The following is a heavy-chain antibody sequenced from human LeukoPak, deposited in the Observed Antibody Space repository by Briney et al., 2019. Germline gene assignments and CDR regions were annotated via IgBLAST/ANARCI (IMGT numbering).Heavy chain of an antibody. CDR2: IYYSGST. J-gene: IGHJ5*02. Sequence: SETLSLTCTVSGGSISSYYWSWIRQPPGKGLEWIGYIYYSGSTNYNPSLKSRVTISVDTSKNQFSLKLSSVTAADTAVYYCARLNGGKRSKGAVAGTSGDWFDPWGQGTLVTVSS. V-gene: IGHV4-59*08. D-gene: IGHD6-19*01. CDR3: ARLNGGKRSKGAVAGTSGDWFDP. CDR1: GGSISSYY.